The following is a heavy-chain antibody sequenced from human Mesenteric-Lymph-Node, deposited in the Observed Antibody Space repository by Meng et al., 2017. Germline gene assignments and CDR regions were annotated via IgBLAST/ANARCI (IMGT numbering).Heavy chain of an antibody. D-gene: IGHD6-19*01. CDR2: IIPIFGST. CDR1: GGTFSNLI. CDR3: AGPENWFGSGCYGAHDAFEI. Sequence: SVKVSCKASGGTFSNLIINWVRQAPGQGLQWMGGIIPIFGSTNYAQNFQGRVTITTDESTNTAYMELSSLRSEDTAVYYCAGPENWFGSGCYGAHDAFEIWGQGTTVTVSS. V-gene: IGHV1-69*05. J-gene: IGHJ3*02.